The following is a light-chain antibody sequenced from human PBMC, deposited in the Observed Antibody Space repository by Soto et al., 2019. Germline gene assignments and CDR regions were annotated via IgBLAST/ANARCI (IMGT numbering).Light chain of an antibody. CDR2: AAS. Sequence: DLQMTQSPSFLSASVGDRVTITCRARQDIRNDLGWFQREAGKAPKRLIKAASSLESGVPSRFSGSGSGTEFTLTISSLQPEDCATYFCLQYNSYPLTFGGGTKVEIK. V-gene: IGKV1-17*01. CDR1: QDIRND. J-gene: IGKJ4*01. CDR3: LQYNSYPLT.